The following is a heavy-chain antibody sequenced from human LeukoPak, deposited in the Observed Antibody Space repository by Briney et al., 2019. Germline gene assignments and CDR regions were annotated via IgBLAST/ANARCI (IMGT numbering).Heavy chain of an antibody. V-gene: IGHV3-48*01. CDR3: ARDQDWAFDY. Sequence: PGGSLRLSCAASGFSFSSHSMNWVRQAPGKGLEWVSYISGSSTTIDCADSAKGRFIISRDNAKKSLYLQMNNLRAEDTAVYYCARDQDWAFDYWGQGILVTVSS. J-gene: IGHJ4*02. CDR1: GFSFSSHS. D-gene: IGHD3/OR15-3a*01. CDR2: ISGSSTTI.